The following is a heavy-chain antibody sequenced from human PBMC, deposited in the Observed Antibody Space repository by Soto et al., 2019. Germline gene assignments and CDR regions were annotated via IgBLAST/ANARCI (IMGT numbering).Heavy chain of an antibody. CDR2: IYSSGST. CDR3: ARVLVASGGINDAFDI. Sequence: SETLSLTCSVSCASISSGTYYWSWIRQLPGKDLDWLGYIYSSGSTYYNPSLRSRIIISVDTSLNQFSLQLDSVTAADTAVYYCARVLVASGGINDAFDIWGQGTVVTVSS. D-gene: IGHD1-26*01. CDR1: CASISSGTYY. J-gene: IGHJ3*02. V-gene: IGHV4-31*03.